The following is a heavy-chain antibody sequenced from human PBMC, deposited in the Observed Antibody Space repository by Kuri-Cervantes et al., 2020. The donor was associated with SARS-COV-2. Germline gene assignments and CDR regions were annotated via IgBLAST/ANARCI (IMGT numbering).Heavy chain of an antibody. D-gene: IGHD3-22*01. Sequence: GSLRLSCAVYGGSFSGYYWSWIRQPPGKGLEWIGEINHSGSTNYNPSLKSRVTISVDTSKNQFSLKLSSVTAADTAVYYCAGGYYYDSSGPVLRYYFDYWGQGTLVTVSS. CDR1: GGSFSGYY. CDR2: INHSGST. CDR3: AGGYYYDSSGPVLRYYFDY. V-gene: IGHV4-34*01. J-gene: IGHJ4*02.